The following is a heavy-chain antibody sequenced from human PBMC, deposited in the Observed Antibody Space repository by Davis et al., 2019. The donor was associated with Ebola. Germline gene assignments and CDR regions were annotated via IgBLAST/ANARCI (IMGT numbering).Heavy chain of an antibody. Sequence: GESLKISCAASGFTFSSYSMNWVRQAPGKGLEWVSYISSSASHIHYADSVKGRFTISRDNAKNSLYLQMNSLRAEDTGVYYGMDIWGQGTTVTVSS. CDR2: ISSSASHI. V-gene: IGHV3-21*01. CDR3: MDI. CDR1: GFTFSSYS. J-gene: IGHJ6*02.